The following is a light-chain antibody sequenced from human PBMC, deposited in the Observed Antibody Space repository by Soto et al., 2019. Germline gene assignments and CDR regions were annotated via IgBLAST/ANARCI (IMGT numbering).Light chain of an antibody. CDR3: GSWDSSLRAYV. J-gene: IGLJ1*01. CDR1: SSNIGGNS. CDR2: DDN. Sequence: QSVLTQPPSVSAAPGQKVTISCSGSSSNIGGNSVSWYQQLPGTAPKLLIYDDNKRPSGIPDRFSGSKSGTSATLGITGFLTCDEADYYCGSWDSSLRAYVFGTGTKLTVL. V-gene: IGLV1-51*01.